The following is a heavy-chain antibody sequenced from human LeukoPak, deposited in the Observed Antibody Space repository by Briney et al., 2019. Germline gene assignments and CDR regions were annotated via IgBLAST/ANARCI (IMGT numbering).Heavy chain of an antibody. V-gene: IGHV3-21*01. CDR2: ISSSSSYI. CDR3: ARDQVVVVVAATYYYYGMDV. CDR1: GFAFSSYS. Sequence: GGSLRLSCAACGFAFSSYSMNWVRQAPGKGLEWVSSISSSSSYIYYADSVKGRFTISRDNAKNSLYLQMNSLRAEDTAVYCCARDQVVVVVAATYYYYGMDVWGQGTTVTVSS. D-gene: IGHD2-15*01. J-gene: IGHJ6*02.